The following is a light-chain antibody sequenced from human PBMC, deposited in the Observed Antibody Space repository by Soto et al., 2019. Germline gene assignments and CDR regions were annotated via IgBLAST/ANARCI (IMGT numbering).Light chain of an antibody. Sequence: QTVVTQEPSFSVSPGGTVTLTCGLTSGSVSTNYYPSWYQQTPGQAPRTLIYRTNSRSSGVPDRFSGSILGNKAALTITGAQADDESDYYCVLYMGGGSALFGGGTNLTLL. V-gene: IGLV8-61*01. J-gene: IGLJ2*01. CDR3: VLYMGGGSAL. CDR1: SGSVSTNYY. CDR2: RTN.